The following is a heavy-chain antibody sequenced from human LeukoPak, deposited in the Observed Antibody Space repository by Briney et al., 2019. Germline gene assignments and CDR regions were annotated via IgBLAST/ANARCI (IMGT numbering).Heavy chain of an antibody. D-gene: IGHD2-2*01. V-gene: IGHV3-30-3*01. CDR3: ARGGKYQLLNAFDI. CDR1: GFTFSSYA. Sequence: SGGSLRLSCAASGFTFSSYAMHWVRQAPGKGLEWVAVISYDGSNKYYADSVKGRFTISRDNSKNTLYLQMNSLRAEDTAVYYCARGGKYQLLNAFDIWGQGTMVTVSS. J-gene: IGHJ3*02. CDR2: ISYDGSNK.